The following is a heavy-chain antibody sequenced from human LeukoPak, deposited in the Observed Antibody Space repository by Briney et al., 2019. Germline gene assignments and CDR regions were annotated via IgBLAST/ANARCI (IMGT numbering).Heavy chain of an antibody. V-gene: IGHV4-59*01. CDR3: ARATYYDFWSGPPNYFDY. J-gene: IGHJ4*02. Sequence: SETLSLTCTVSGGSISSYYWSWIRQPPGKGLEWIGYIYYSGSTNYNPSLKSRVTISVDTPKNQFSLKLSSVTAADTAVYYCARATYYDFWSGPPNYFDYWGQGTLVTVSS. D-gene: IGHD3-3*01. CDR1: GGSISSYY. CDR2: IYYSGST.